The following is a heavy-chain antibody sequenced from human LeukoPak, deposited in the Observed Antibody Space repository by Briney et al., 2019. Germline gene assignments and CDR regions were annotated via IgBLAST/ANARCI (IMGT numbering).Heavy chain of an antibody. CDR1: LGSISRSSYY. J-gene: IGHJ4*02. CDR2: IYYSGST. Sequence: SETLSLTCSVSLGSISRSSYYWGWIRQPPRKGLEWIGSIYYSGSTYYNPSLKSRVTISVDTSKNQFSLKLSSVTAADTAVYYCASGPRPFDYWGQGTLVTVS. CDR3: ASGPRPFDY. V-gene: IGHV4-39*01.